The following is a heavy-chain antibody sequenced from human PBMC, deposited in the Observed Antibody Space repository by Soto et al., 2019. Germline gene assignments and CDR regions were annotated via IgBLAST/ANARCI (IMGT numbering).Heavy chain of an antibody. J-gene: IGHJ6*02. CDR2: IYPGDSDT. CDR1: GYTFTNYW. CDR3: AASILYYGMDV. Sequence: ESLTISCTGSGYTFTNYWIGWVRQMPGKGLEWMGIIYPGDSDTKYNPSFQGQVTISADKSITTTYLQWSSLKASDTAIYYCAASILYYGMDVWGQGTTVTVSS. V-gene: IGHV5-51*01.